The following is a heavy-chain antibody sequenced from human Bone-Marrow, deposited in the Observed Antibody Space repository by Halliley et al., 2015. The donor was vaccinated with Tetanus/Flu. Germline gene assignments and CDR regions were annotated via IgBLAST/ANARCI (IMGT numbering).Heavy chain of an antibody. J-gene: IGHJ5*02. CDR3: ARDLQFGEFSSGFDP. D-gene: IGHD3-10*01. V-gene: IGHV4-59*01. Sequence: TLSLTCTVSGGSFSNYYWSWIRQPPGKGLEWIGYVDYSGYTSYNPSLKSRVTISLDTSKNRFSLKLSSVTAADTAVYYCARDLQFGEFSSGFDPGGQGTLVTVSS. CDR1: GGSFSNYY. CDR2: VDYSGYT.